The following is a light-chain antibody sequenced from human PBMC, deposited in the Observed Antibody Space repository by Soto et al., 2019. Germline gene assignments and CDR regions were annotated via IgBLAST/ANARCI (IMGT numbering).Light chain of an antibody. Sequence: DIQMTQSPSTLSASGGDRVTITCRASQSISSWLAWYQQKPGRAPKLLIYKASSLESGVPSRFSGSGSGTEFTLTISSLQPDDFATYYCQQYNSQWTFGQGTKVDIK. CDR3: QQYNSQWT. CDR2: KAS. CDR1: QSISSW. V-gene: IGKV1-5*03. J-gene: IGKJ1*01.